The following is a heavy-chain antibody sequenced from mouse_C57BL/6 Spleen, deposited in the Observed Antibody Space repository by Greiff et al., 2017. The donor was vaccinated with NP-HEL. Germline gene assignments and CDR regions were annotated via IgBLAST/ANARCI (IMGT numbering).Heavy chain of an antibody. CDR1: GYTFTDYE. V-gene: IGHV1-15*01. Sequence: QVQLKESGAELVRPGASVTLSCKASGYTFTDYEMHWVKQTPVHGLEWIGAIDPETGGTAYNQKFKGKAILTADKSSSTAYMELRSLTSEDSAVYYCTRGTFGDSNYLDYWGQGTTLTVSS. CDR2: IDPETGGT. D-gene: IGHD2-5*01. CDR3: TRGTFGDSNYLDY. J-gene: IGHJ2*01.